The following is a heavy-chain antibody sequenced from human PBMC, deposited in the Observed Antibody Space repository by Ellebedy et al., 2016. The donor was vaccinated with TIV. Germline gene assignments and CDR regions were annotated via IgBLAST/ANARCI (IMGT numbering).Heavy chain of an antibody. J-gene: IGHJ4*02. Sequence: SGPTLVXPTQTLTLTCSFSGFSFSTSGVCVTWIRQPPGKALEWLALIDWDDNKYYSTSLNSRLTISKDTSKNQVVLRMTNMDPLDTGTYYCARMAYGDFGGDLDYWGQGTLVTVSS. CDR2: IDWDDNK. CDR1: GFSFSTSGVC. V-gene: IGHV2-70*01. CDR3: ARMAYGDFGGDLDY. D-gene: IGHD4-17*01.